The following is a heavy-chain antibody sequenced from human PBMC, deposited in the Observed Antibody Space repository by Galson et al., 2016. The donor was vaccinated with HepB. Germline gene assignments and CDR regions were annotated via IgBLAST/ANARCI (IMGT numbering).Heavy chain of an antibody. Sequence: SLRLSCAASGFTFSYYTMNWVRQAPGKGLQWVSSISSSSSYIYYADSVKGRFTISRDNAKNSLYLQMNSLRAEDTAVYYCARDHADDYGDYVLEISLHYYYMDVWGKGTTVTVSS. D-gene: IGHD4-17*01. CDR2: ISSSSSYI. CDR3: ARDHADDYGDYVLEISLHYYYMDV. V-gene: IGHV3-21*01. J-gene: IGHJ6*03. CDR1: GFTFSYYT.